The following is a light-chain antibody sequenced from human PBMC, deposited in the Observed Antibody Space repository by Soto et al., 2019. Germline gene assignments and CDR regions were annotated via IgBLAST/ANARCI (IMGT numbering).Light chain of an antibody. Sequence: QAVVTQPPSASGTPGQRVTISCSGSSSNIGSNYVYWYQQLPGTAPKLLIYRNNQRPSGVPDRCSGSKSGTSASLAISGLRSEDEADYYCAAWDDSLSGHVVFGGGTKLTVL. CDR2: RNN. CDR3: AAWDDSLSGHVV. J-gene: IGLJ2*01. CDR1: SSNIGSNY. V-gene: IGLV1-47*01.